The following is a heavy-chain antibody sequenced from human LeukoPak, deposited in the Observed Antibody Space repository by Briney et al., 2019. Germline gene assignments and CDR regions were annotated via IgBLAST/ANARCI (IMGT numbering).Heavy chain of an antibody. CDR1: GGSFSGYY. D-gene: IGHD2-2*01. CDR3: ARGRLSIVVVPAARGWFDP. J-gene: IGHJ5*02. CDR2: INHSGST. Sequence: PSGTMSLTCAVYGGSFSGYYWSWIRQPLGKGLEWIGEINHSGSTNYNPSLKSRVTISVDTSKNQFSLKLSSVTAADTAVYYCARGRLSIVVVPAARGWFDPWGQGTLVTVSS. V-gene: IGHV4-34*01.